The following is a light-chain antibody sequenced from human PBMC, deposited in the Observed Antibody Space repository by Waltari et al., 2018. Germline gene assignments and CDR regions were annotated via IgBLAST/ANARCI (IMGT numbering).Light chain of an antibody. CDR2: GAS. CDR3: QQYNDWPQT. CDR1: QSVSGN. J-gene: IGKJ2*01. V-gene: IGKV3-15*01. Sequence: TVMTQSPAPLSVSPGERVPLSCRASQSVSGNLAWYQQKPGQAPRPLMYGASTRAAGVPTRFSGSGSGTEFTVTISSLQSEDFAVYYCQQYNDWPQTFGQGTKLETK.